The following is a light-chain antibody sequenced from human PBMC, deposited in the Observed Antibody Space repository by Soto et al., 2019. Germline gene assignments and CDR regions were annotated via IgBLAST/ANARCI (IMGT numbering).Light chain of an antibody. J-gene: IGLJ2*01. CDR1: SSDVGGYNF. CDR3: SSYAGSNDLHII. V-gene: IGLV2-8*01. Sequence: QSALTQPPSASGSPGQSVTISCTGTSSDVGGYNFVSWYQQHPGKAPKLMIYEVSKRPSGVPDRFSGSKSGSTASLTVSGLQSEDEAGYYCSSYAGSNDLHIIFGGGTKLTVL. CDR2: EVS.